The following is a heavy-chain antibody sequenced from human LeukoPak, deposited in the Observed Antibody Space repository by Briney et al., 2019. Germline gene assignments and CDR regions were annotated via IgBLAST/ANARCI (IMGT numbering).Heavy chain of an antibody. Sequence: GGSLRLSCVASGFTFSTYSMNWVRQAPGKGPEWVSFISTSSNYIYYADSVKGRFTTSRDNSKNMLSVQMNSLTAGDTATYYCQLATDCWGQGTLVTVSS. CDR3: QLATDC. V-gene: IGHV3-21*04. D-gene: IGHD6-6*01. CDR1: GFTFSTYS. CDR2: ISTSSNYI. J-gene: IGHJ4*02.